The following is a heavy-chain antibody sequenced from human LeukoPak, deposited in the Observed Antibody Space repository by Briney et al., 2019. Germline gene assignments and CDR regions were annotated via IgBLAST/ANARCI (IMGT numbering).Heavy chain of an antibody. CDR3: ARDGDIVVIPADLDY. CDR2: ISSSSSYI. D-gene: IGHD2-2*01. CDR1: GFTFSSYS. V-gene: IGHV3-21*01. Sequence: PGGSLRLSCAASGFTFSSYSMNWVRQAPGKGLEWVSSISSSSSYIYYADSVKGRFTISRDNAKSSLYLQMNSLTAEDTAVYYCARDGDIVVIPADLDYWGQGTLVTVSS. J-gene: IGHJ4*02.